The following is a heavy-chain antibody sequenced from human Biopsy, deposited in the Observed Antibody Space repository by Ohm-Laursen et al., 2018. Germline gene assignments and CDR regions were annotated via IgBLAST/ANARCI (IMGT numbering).Heavy chain of an antibody. J-gene: IGHJ4*02. D-gene: IGHD3-10*01. Sequence: SLRLSCAAFGFTFSDYSMNWVRQAPGKGLERVSSISSSTSYIYYADSVKGRFTVSRDNAKNSLYLQMNSLRAEDTAVYYCARVRLVRKIISQPGDYWGQGTLVTVSS. CDR1: GFTFSDYS. CDR3: ARVRLVRKIISQPGDY. V-gene: IGHV3-21*01. CDR2: ISSSTSYI.